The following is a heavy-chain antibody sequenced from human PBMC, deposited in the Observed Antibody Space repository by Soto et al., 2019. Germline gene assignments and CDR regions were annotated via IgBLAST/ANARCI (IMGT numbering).Heavy chain of an antibody. CDR3: ARLRIPYYYDSSGYYYFDY. CDR1: GGTFSSYA. J-gene: IGHJ4*02. D-gene: IGHD3-22*01. Sequence: VQLVQSGAEVKKPGSSVKVSCKASGGTFSSYAISWVRQAPGQGLEWMGGIIPIFGTANYAQKFQGRVTITADESTSTAYMELSSLRSEDTAVYYCARLRIPYYYDSSGYYYFDYWGQGTLVTVSS. V-gene: IGHV1-69*01. CDR2: IIPIFGTA.